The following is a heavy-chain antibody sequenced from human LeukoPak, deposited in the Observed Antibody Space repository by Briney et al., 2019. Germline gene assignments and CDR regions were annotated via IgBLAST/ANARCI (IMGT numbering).Heavy chain of an antibody. Sequence: GGSLRLSXAASGFIFSNYGIHWVRQAPGKGLEWVAFIRYDGSNKNYVDSVKGRFTISRDNSKDTLYLQMNSLRAEDTAIYFCAILTTHSSSSQFDYWGQGTLVTVSS. CDR1: GFIFSNYG. V-gene: IGHV3-30*02. CDR2: IRYDGSNK. J-gene: IGHJ4*02. CDR3: AILTTHSSSSQFDY. D-gene: IGHD6-6*01.